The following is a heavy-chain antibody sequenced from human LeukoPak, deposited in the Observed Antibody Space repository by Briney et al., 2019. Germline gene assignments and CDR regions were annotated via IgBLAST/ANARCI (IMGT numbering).Heavy chain of an antibody. CDR3: AKDLERELDEPPSWADFDY. J-gene: IGHJ4*02. CDR2: ISGSGGST. D-gene: IGHD1-26*01. V-gene: IGHV3-23*01. CDR1: GFTFSSYA. Sequence: GGSLRLSCAASGFTFSSYAMSWVRQAPGKGLEWVSAISGSGGSTYYADSVKGRFTISRDNSKNTLYLQMNSLRAEDTAVYYCAKDLERELDEPPSWADFDYWGQGTLVTVSS.